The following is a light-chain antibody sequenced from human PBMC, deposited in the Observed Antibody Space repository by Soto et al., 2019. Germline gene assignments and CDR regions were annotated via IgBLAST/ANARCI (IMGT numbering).Light chain of an antibody. Sequence: DIQMTQSPSSLSVSVGDRVTITFRASQSISSYLNWYQQKPGKAPKLLIYAASTLQSGVPSRFSGSGSGTDFTLTISSLQPEDFATYYCQEASRIPITFGQGTRLEIK. V-gene: IGKV1-39*01. J-gene: IGKJ5*01. CDR3: QEASRIPIT. CDR2: AAS. CDR1: QSISSY.